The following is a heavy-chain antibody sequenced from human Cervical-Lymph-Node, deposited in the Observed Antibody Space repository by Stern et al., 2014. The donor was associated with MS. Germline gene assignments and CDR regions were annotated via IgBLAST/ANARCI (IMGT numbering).Heavy chain of an antibody. CDR3: ATLSHPTTDFDY. D-gene: IGHD4-17*01. V-gene: IGHV5-51*03. CDR2: IFPADAET. CDR1: RNSFSNYW. Sequence: EVQLVQSGAEVKKPGESLKISCKGSRNSFSNYWIGWVRQMPGKGLEYMGIIFPADAETRYSPSFQGQVTISVDKSISTAYLQWSSLKASDTAMYYCATLSHPTTDFDYWGQGTLVTVSS. J-gene: IGHJ4*02.